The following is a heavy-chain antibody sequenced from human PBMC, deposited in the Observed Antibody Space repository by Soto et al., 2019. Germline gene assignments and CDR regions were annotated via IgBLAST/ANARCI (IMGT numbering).Heavy chain of an antibody. CDR1: GFTFSSYA. V-gene: IGHV3-30-3*01. Sequence: QVQLVESGGGVVQPGRSLRLSCAASGFTFSSYAMHWVRQAPGKGLEWVAVISYDGSNKYYADSVKGRFTISRDNSKNTLYLQMNSLRAEDTAVYYCARDRESYVQYYFDYWGQGTLVTVSS. D-gene: IGHD3-10*02. CDR3: ARDRESYVQYYFDY. CDR2: ISYDGSNK. J-gene: IGHJ4*02.